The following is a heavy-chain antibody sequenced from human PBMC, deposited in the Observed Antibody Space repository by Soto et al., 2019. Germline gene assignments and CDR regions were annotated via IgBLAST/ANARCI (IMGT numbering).Heavy chain of an antibody. CDR3: TTQKVYCSSTSCYAEYYYYMDV. Sequence: EVQLVESGGGLVQPGGSLKLSCAASGFTFSGSAMHWVRQASGKGLEWAGRIRSKANSYATAYAASVKGRFTISRDDSKNTGYLQMNSLKTEDTAVYYCTTQKVYCSSTSCYAEYYYYMDVWGKGTTVTVSS. CDR2: IRSKANSYAT. D-gene: IGHD2-2*01. V-gene: IGHV3-73*01. J-gene: IGHJ6*03. CDR1: GFTFSGSA.